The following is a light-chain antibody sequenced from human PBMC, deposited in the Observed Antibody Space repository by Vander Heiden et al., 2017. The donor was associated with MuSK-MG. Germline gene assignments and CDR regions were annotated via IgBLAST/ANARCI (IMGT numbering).Light chain of an antibody. J-gene: IGKJ1*01. CDR2: AAS. V-gene: IGKV1-9*01. CDR1: QDIRSF. CDR3: QHLKSSPRT. Sequence: DVQLTQSPSFLSASVGDRVTITCRASQDIRSFLAWYQQIPGKAPKLLIFAASTSQSGVPSTFRGRGSGTDFTLRISSLQPEDIATSYSQHLKSSPRTSGQATTVQIK.